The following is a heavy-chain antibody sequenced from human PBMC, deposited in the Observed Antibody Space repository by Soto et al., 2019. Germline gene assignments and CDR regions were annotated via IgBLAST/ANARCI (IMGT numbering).Heavy chain of an antibody. D-gene: IGHD1-20*01. CDR3: ARVRYNAGYYVMDV. Sequence: SETLSLSCTVSGGSISGYYWSWMRQPPGQGLEWIGYVYYSGSTNYSPSLKSRLTMSADTSKNQFSLKLSSVTAADTAVYYCARVRYNAGYYVMDVWGQGTTVTVSS. J-gene: IGHJ6*02. CDR2: VYYSGST. CDR1: GGSISGYY. V-gene: IGHV4-59*01.